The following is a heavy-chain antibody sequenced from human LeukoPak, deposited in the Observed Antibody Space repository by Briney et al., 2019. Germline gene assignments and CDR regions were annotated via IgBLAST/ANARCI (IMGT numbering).Heavy chain of an antibody. D-gene: IGHD6-13*01. V-gene: IGHV3-23*01. J-gene: IGHJ4*02. CDR2: ISGSGGST. CDR3: AKDIAAAGN. Sequence: GLEWVSAISGSGGSTYYADPVKGRFTISRDNSKNTLYLQMNSLRAEDTAVYYCAKDIAAAGNWGQGTLVTVSS.